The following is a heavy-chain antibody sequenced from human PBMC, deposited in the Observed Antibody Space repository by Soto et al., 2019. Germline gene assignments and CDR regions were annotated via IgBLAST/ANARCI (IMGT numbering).Heavy chain of an antibody. CDR2: IPSKTNTYAT. D-gene: IGHD6-19*01. Sequence: EVQLVESGGGLVQPGGSLKLSCAASGFTFSGSTIHWVRQTPGKGLGWVGRIPSKTNTYATAYAASVKGRCTISRDDSKHTAYLQMNSLKTEDTAVYYCTRQHRDVTVASAIDDWGQGTLVTVSS. CDR1: GFTFSGST. V-gene: IGHV3-73*02. J-gene: IGHJ4*02. CDR3: TRQHRDVTVASAIDD.